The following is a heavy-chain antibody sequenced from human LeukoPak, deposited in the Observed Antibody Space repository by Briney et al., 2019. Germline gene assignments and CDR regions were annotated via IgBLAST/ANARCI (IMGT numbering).Heavy chain of an antibody. D-gene: IGHD2-8*01. J-gene: IGHJ4*02. V-gene: IGHV4-61*01. CDR3: ARDRTNGFFDY. Sequence: PWETLSLTCTVSGDSVCSGPYYWSWIRQSPEKGLEWIGYVTCRGGTDYNSSLRSRVTISGDTSKNQFFLSVRSVTAADTAVYYCARDRTNGFFDYWGQGTLVTVSS. CDR2: VTCRGGT. CDR1: GDSVCSGPYY.